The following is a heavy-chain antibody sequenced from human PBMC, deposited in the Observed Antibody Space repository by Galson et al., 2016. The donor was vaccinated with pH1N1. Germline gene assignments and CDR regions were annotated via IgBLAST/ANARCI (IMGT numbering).Heavy chain of an antibody. Sequence: SVKVSCKASGGTFSSHAISWVRQAPGQGLEWMGGIIGMFGTTNYAQKFQGRVTTADEFTSTAYMELNNLRSEDTAVYYCARGSGYSGTYGNAFDIWGQGTMVTVSS. CDR3: ARGSGYSGTYGNAFDI. CDR1: GGTFSSHA. D-gene: IGHD1-26*01. CDR2: IIGMFGTT. J-gene: IGHJ3*02. V-gene: IGHV1-69*13.